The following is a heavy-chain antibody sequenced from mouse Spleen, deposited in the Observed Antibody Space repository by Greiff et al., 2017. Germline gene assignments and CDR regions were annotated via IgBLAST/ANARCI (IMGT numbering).Heavy chain of an antibody. CDR2: IDPETGGT. D-gene: IGHD2-4*01. CDR3: MVYYDYDVGFAY. V-gene: IGHV1-15*01. Sequence: QVQLQQSGAELVRPGASVTLSCKASGYTFTDYEMHWVKQTPVHGLEWIGAIDPETGGTAYNQKFKGKAILTADKSSSTAYMELRSLTSEDSAVYYCMVYYDYDVGFAYWGQGTLVTVSA. J-gene: IGHJ3*01. CDR1: GYTFTDYE.